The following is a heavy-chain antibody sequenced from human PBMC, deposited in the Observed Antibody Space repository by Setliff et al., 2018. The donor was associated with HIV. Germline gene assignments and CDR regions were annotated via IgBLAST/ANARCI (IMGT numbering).Heavy chain of an antibody. D-gene: IGHD1-1*01. CDR1: GGSISSSSYY. J-gene: IGHJ4*02. CDR3: ARIDPGKFWSLDY. CDR2: IYYSGST. V-gene: IGHV4-39*01. Sequence: PSETLSLTCTVSGGSISSSSYYWGWIRQPPGKGLEWIGSIYYSGSTYYNPSLKSRVTISVDTSKNQFSLKLSSVTAADTAVYFCARIDPGKFWSLDYWGRGTLVTVSS.